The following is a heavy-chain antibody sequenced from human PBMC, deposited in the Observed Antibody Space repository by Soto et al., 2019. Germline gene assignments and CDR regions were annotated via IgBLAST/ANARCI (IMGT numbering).Heavy chain of an antibody. Sequence: FVTLSLPWTVSGGSISSLYWRWIRQPPGKGLEWIGYIYYSGSTNYNPSLKSRVTISVDTSKNQFSLKLSSVTAADTAVYYCARRYGSAIDYWGQGTLVTVSS. CDR1: GGSISSLY. CDR3: ARRYGSAIDY. J-gene: IGHJ4*02. CDR2: IYYSGST. D-gene: IGHD1-26*01. V-gene: IGHV4-59*08.